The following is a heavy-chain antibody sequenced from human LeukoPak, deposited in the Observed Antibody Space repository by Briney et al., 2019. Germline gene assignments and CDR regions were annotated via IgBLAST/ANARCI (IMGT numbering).Heavy chain of an antibody. J-gene: IGHJ4*02. CDR3: ARVGYSSSSFDY. CDR1: GFTFSSYA. D-gene: IGHD6-6*01. CDR2: ISYDGSNK. V-gene: IGHV3-30-3*01. Sequence: GGSLRLSCAASGFTFSSYAMHWVRQAPGKGLEWVAVISYDGSNKYYADSVKGRFTISRDNSKNTLYLQMNSLRAEDTAVYYCARVGYSSSSFDYWGQGTLVTVSS.